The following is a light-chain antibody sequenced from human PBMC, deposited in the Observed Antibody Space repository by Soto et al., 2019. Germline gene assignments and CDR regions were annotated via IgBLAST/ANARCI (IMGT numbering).Light chain of an antibody. CDR2: GAS. V-gene: IGKV3-15*01. J-gene: IGKJ3*01. CDR1: QSVSSN. CDR3: QQYNNWPHT. Sequence: EKVMTQSPPTLSVSPGERANLSCRASQSVSSNLAWYQQKPGQPPRLLIYGASSRATGIPARFSGSGSGTEFTLTISSLQSEDFAFYYCQQYNNWPHTFGPGTNVDIK.